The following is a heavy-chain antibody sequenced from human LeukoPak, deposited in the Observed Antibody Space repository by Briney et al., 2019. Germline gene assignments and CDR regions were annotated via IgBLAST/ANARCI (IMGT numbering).Heavy chain of an antibody. D-gene: IGHD2-2*01. J-gene: IGHJ6*04. Sequence: GGSLRLSCAASGFTFSSCAMHWVRQAQGKGLDGGAVIPYDGSNKYYADSVKGRFTISRDNSKNTLYLQMNSLRAEDTAVYYCAREEGYCRSTSCTFLDVWGKGTTVTVSS. CDR2: IPYDGSNK. CDR1: GFTFSSCA. V-gene: IGHV3-30*01. CDR3: AREEGYCRSTSCTFLDV.